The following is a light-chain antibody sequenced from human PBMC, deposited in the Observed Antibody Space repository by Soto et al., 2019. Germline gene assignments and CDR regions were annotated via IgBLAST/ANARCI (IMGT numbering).Light chain of an antibody. CDR3: QQYDKYST. Sequence: IQMTQSPSTLSASGGDTVTITCRASQSISVSLAWYQQKPGKAPNLLIYDASTLQGGVPSRFSGSGSGTEFTLTVTSLQPEDFATYFCQQYDKYSTFGHGTKVDIK. V-gene: IGKV1-5*01. CDR2: DAS. CDR1: QSISVS. J-gene: IGKJ1*01.